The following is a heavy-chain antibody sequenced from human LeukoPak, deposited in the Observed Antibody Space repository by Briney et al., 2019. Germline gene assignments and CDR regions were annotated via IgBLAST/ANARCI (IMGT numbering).Heavy chain of an antibody. Sequence: GGSLRLSCAASGFTFDDYGMSWVRQAPGKGLEWVSGINWNGGSTGYADSVKGRFTISRDNAKNSLYLQMNSLRAEDTALYYCARVDEMITFGGVIVIPPDYWGQGTLVTVSS. CDR1: GFTFDDYG. J-gene: IGHJ4*02. D-gene: IGHD3-16*02. CDR2: INWNGGST. V-gene: IGHV3-20*04. CDR3: ARVDEMITFGGVIVIPPDY.